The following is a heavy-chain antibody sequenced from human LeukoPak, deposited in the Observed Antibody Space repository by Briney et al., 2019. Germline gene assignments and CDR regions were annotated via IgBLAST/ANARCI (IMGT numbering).Heavy chain of an antibody. CDR3: AKDLYSNYGPADY. J-gene: IGHJ4*02. D-gene: IGHD4-11*01. CDR1: GFTFSSYA. CDR2: INGGGVNT. V-gene: IGHV3-23*01. Sequence: GGSLRLSYAASGFTFSSYAMSWARQAPGKGLEWVSTINGGGVNTHYADSVGGRFTISRDNSKNTLFLQMNSLRDEDTAVYYCAKDLYSNYGPADYWGQGNLVTVSS.